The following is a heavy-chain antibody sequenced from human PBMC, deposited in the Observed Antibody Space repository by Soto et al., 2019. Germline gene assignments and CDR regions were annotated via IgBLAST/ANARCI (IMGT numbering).Heavy chain of an antibody. J-gene: IGHJ3*02. V-gene: IGHV3-30*18. Sequence: QVQLVESGGGVVQPGRSLRLSCAASGFTFSSYGMHWVRQAPGKWLEWVAVISYDGSNKYYADSVKGRFTISRDNSKNTLYLQMHSLRAEDTAVYYCAKDLGAGSSWYATYDAFDIWGQGTMVTVSS. CDR3: AKDLGAGSSWYATYDAFDI. CDR2: ISYDGSNK. D-gene: IGHD6-13*01. CDR1: GFTFSSYG.